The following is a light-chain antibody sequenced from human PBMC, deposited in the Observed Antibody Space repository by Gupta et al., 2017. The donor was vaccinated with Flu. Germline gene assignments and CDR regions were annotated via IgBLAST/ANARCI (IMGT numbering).Light chain of an antibody. J-gene: IGLJ2*01. CDR3: RSYTSSSTLVV. CDR2: EVS. V-gene: IGLV2-14*01. CDR1: SSDVGGYNY. Sequence: GQSITIPCTGTSSDVGGYNYVSWYQQHPGKAPKLMIYEVSNRPSGVSNRFSGSKSGNTASLTISGLQAEDEADYYCRSYTSSSTLVVFGGGTKLTVL.